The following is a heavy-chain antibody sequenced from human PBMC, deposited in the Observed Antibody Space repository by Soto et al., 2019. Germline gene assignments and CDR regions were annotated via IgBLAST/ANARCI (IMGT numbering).Heavy chain of an antibody. V-gene: IGHV1-8*02. CDR1: GYDFTAYD. D-gene: IGHD6-13*01. Sequence: QVQLVQSGAEVKQSGASVKVSCKASGYDFTAYDINWVRQASGQGLEWMGWMNPINGATGSARRFQGRVSMTRNTATATAYLELTSLRSDDSAVYYCGRGPSPRAPAGGTPYYYAMDVWGQGTTVTVSS. CDR2: MNPINGAT. J-gene: IGHJ6*02. CDR3: GRGPSPRAPAGGTPYYYAMDV.